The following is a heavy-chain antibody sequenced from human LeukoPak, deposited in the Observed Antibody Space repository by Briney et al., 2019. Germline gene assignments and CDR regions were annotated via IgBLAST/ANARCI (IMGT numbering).Heavy chain of an antibody. D-gene: IGHD3-16*01. V-gene: IGHV3-23*01. CDR3: AKGGIDAFDI. CDR2: ISGSGGST. J-gene: IGHJ3*02. CDR1: GSTFSSCA. Sequence: GGSLRLSCAASGSTFSSCAMSWVRQAPGKGLEWVSAISGSGGSTYYADSVKGRFTISRDNSKNTLYLQMNSLRAEDTAVYYCAKGGIDAFDIWGQGTMVTVSS.